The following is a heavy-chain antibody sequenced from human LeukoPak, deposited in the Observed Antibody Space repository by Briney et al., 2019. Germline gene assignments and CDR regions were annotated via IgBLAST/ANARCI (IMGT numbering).Heavy chain of an antibody. CDR2: ITSSGSST. CDR1: GFIFYSYA. V-gene: IGHV3-64*01. J-gene: IGHJ4*02. CDR3: TRGPGYDYVWGTYRADY. Sequence: GGSLRLSCSASGFIFYSYAMHWVRQAPGRGLEYVAAITSSGSSTFHANSVKGRFTISRGNSKNTLYLQMGSLRPEDMAVYFCTRGPGYDYVWGTYRADYWGQGTLVTVSS. D-gene: IGHD3-16*02.